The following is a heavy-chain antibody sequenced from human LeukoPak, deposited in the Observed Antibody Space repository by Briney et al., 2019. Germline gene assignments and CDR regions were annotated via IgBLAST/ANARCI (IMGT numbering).Heavy chain of an antibody. V-gene: IGHV4-34*01. Sequence: SETLSLTCAVYGGSFSNYYWTWIRQPPGKGLEWIGEINHSGSTNYNPSLKSRVTISVDTSKNKFSLKLSSVTAVDTAVYYCARTRSIGWFGNYNYYFDFWGQGTLVTVSS. CDR2: INHSGST. CDR3: ARTRSIGWFGNYNYYFDF. CDR1: GGSFSNYY. J-gene: IGHJ4*02. D-gene: IGHD3-10*01.